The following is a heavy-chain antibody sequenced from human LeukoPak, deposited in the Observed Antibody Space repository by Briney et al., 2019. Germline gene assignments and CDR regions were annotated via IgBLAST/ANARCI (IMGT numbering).Heavy chain of an antibody. CDR3: ARGSFLYAFDI. Sequence: SETLSLTCTVSGGSISSYYWSWIRQPPGKGLEWIGYIYYSGSTNYNPSLKSRVTISVDTSKNQFSLELSSVTAADTAVYYCARGSFLYAFDIWGQGTMVTVSS. J-gene: IGHJ3*02. CDR2: IYYSGST. V-gene: IGHV4-59*01. CDR1: GGSISSYY. D-gene: IGHD2/OR15-2a*01.